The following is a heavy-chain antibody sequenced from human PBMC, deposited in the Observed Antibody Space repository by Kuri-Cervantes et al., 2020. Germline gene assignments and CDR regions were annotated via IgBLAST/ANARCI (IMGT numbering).Heavy chain of an antibody. CDR1: GGSISSYY. CDR3: AIQYSAISGWFDP. V-gene: IGHV4-59*01. J-gene: IGHJ5*02. D-gene: IGHD2-21*02. CDR2: IYYSGST. Sequence: SETLSLTCTVSGGSISSYYWSWIRQPPGKGLEWIGYIYYSGSTNYNPSLKSRVTISVDTSKNQFSLKLSSVTAADTAVYYCAIQYSAISGWFDPWGQGAQVTVSS.